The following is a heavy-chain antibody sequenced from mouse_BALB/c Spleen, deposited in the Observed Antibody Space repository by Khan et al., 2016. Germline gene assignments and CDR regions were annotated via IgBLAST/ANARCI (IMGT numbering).Heavy chain of an antibody. Sequence: QIQLVQSGPELKKPGVTVKISCKASGYTFTNYGMNWVKQAPGKGLKWMGWINTYTGDPKYDDDFKGRFAFTLETSASTAYLQINNLKNEDMATYFCARRSVRGYDYVVDYGEGTTSVTVSS. CDR3: ARRSVRGYDYVVDY. V-gene: IGHV9-1*02. CDR2: INTYTGDP. J-gene: IGHJ4*01. CDR1: GYTFTNYG. D-gene: IGHD3-1*01.